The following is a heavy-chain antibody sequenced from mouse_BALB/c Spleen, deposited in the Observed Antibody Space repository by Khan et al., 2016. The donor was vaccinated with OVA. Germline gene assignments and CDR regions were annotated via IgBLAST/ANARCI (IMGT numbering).Heavy chain of an antibody. J-gene: IGHJ2*01. D-gene: IGHD2-14*01. CDR1: GYIFTSYW. Sequence: VQLQESGAELVRPGASVKLSCKTSGYIFTSYWIHWLKQRSGQGLEWIARIYPGTDNTYYNEKLKDKATLTADKSSSTAYMQLSSLKSEDSAVYFCAREEALYDFDYWGQGTTLTVSS. CDR2: IYPGTDNT. CDR3: AREEALYDFDY. V-gene: IGHV1S132*01.